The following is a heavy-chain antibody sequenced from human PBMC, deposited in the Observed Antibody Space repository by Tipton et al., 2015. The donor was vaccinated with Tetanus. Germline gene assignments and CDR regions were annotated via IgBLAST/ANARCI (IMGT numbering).Heavy chain of an antibody. CDR1: GDSISSGPYS. J-gene: IGHJ5*02. Sequence: LRLSCTVSGDSISSGPYSWSWLRQHPGKGLELIGYIYYSGTSYISPSLTRRVSIAVDTSRNQFSLNLTSVTVADSAVYYCARDQGGGRVVRLNWFDPWGQGTLVTVSS. D-gene: IGHD6-6*01. CDR3: ARDQGGGRVVRLNWFDP. V-gene: IGHV4-31*03. CDR2: IYYSGTS.